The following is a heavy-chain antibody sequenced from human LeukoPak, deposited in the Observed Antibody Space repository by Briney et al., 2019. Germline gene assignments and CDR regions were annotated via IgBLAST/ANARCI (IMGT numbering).Heavy chain of an antibody. J-gene: IGHJ5*02. D-gene: IGHD6-19*01. V-gene: IGHV4-31*03. CDR3: ARETVAAPLLGNWFDP. CDR2: IYYSGST. Sequence: SETLSLTCTVSGGSISSGGFYWSWIRQHPGKGLEWIGYIYYSGSTYYNPSLKSRVTISVDTSKNQFSLKLSSVTAADTAVYYCARETVAAPLLGNWFDPWGQGTLVTVSS. CDR1: GGSISSGGFY.